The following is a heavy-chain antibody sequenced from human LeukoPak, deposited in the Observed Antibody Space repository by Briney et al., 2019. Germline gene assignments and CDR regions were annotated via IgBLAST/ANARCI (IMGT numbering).Heavy chain of an antibody. CDR1: DDSISSYY. CDR2: THYSGNT. V-gene: IGHV4-59*12. J-gene: IGHJ6*03. Sequence: PSETLSLTCRVSDDSISSYYWNWIRQPPGKPLEWIGYTHYSGNTNYNPSLKSRVTTLVDMSKNQFSLKLSSVTAADTAVYYCARVGYSGYDYYYYYMDVWGKGTTVTVSS. CDR3: ARVGYSGYDYYYYYMDV. D-gene: IGHD5-12*01.